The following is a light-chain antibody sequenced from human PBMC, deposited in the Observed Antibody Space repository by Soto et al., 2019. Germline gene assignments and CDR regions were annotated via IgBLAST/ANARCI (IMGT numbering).Light chain of an antibody. Sequence: QSALTQPASVSASPGQSITISCSGTSSNIGGYNVVSWYQQHPGKAPKVIVYEGIKRPSGVSDRFSGSTSGSTASLTISGLQVEDEAEYFCFSFTTTSTHVFGTGTKVTVL. CDR2: EGI. CDR1: SSNIGGYNV. J-gene: IGLJ1*01. V-gene: IGLV2-14*02. CDR3: FSFTTTSTHV.